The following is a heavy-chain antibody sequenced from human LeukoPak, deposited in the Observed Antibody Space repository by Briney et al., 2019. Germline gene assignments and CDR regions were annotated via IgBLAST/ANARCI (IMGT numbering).Heavy chain of an antibody. Sequence: NPGGSLRLSCAASGFTFSNAWMSWVRQAPGKGLEWIGEINHSGSTNYNPSLKSRVTISVDTSKNQFSLKLSSVTAADTAVYYCARRLPGGQPSRLVDYWGQGTLVTVSS. J-gene: IGHJ4*02. CDR1: GFTFSNAW. V-gene: IGHV4-34*01. CDR3: ARRLPGGQPSRLVDY. D-gene: IGHD3-3*01. CDR2: INHSGST.